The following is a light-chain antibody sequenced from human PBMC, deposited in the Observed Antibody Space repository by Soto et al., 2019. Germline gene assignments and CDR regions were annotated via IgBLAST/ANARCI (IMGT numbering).Light chain of an antibody. Sequence: LTQPRSVSGSPGQAVTISCTGTSSDVGGYNYVSWYQQHPGKAPKLMIYDVSKRPSGVPDRFSGSKSGNSASLTISGLQAEDEADYYCCSYAGSYSFDYVFGTGTKVTVL. CDR1: SSDVGGYNY. V-gene: IGLV2-11*01. CDR3: CSYAGSYSFDYV. J-gene: IGLJ1*01. CDR2: DVS.